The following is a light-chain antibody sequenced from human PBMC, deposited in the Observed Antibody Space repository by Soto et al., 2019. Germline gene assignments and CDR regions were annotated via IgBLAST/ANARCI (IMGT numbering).Light chain of an antibody. V-gene: IGKV3-11*01. Sequence: EIVLTQSPATLSLSPGERATLSCRASRSVSSYLAWYQQKPGQAPRLLIYDASNRATGIPARFSGSGSGTDFTLTISSLEPEDFAVYYCQQRSNWGHTFGGGTKVEIK. CDR2: DAS. CDR3: QQRSNWGHT. CDR1: RSVSSY. J-gene: IGKJ4*01.